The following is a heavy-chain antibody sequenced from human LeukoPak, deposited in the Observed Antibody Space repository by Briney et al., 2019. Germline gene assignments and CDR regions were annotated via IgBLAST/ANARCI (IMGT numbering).Heavy chain of an antibody. CDR1: GFTATSNY. CDR2: IYSGGST. Sequence: PGGSLRLSRAASGFTATSNYMSWVCQAPGKRLWCVSVIYSGGSTYYADSVKGRFTISRDNSKNTLYLQMNSLRAEDTAVYYCASSWYGSSDYWGQGTLVTVSS. J-gene: IGHJ4*02. D-gene: IGHD6-13*01. CDR3: ASSWYGSSDY. V-gene: IGHV3-53*01.